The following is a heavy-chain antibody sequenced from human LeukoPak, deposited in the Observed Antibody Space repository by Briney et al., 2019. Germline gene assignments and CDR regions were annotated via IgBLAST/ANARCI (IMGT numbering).Heavy chain of an antibody. CDR3: ARERQDTILHSGAFDI. D-gene: IGHD2-21*01. V-gene: IGHV3-30-3*01. J-gene: IGHJ3*02. CDR2: IASDGSHT. Sequence: PGRSLRLSCAASGFIFSTYFMHWVRQAPGKGLEWVADIASDGSHTFYVESVKGRFTISRDYSKNTLYLQMNSLRAEDTAVYFCARERQDTILHSGAFDIWGQGTMVTVSS. CDR1: GFIFSTYF.